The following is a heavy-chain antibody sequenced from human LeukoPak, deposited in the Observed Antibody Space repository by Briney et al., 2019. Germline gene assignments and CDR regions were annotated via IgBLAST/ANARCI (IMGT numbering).Heavy chain of an antibody. CDR1: GFPFSSYW. V-gene: IGHV3-7*01. Sequence: GGSLRLSCVASGFPFSSYWMTWVRQAPGKGLEWVANIKQDGSRKSYVDSVKGRFTISRDNAKNSLYLQMKSLRAEDTAVYYCARSNNYDFWSGYQKYYFDYWGQGTLVTVSS. CDR3: ARSNNYDFWSGYQKYYFDY. J-gene: IGHJ4*02. CDR2: IKQDGSRK. D-gene: IGHD3-3*01.